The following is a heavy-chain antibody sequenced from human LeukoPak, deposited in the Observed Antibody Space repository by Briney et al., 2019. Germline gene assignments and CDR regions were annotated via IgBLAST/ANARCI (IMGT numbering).Heavy chain of an antibody. CDR1: GYTFTGYY. CDR2: MNPNSGNT. V-gene: IGHV1-8*03. CDR3: ARALISGSYRFDY. J-gene: IGHJ4*02. Sequence: ASVKVSCKASGYTFTGYYMHWVRQAPGQGLEWMGWMNPNSGNTGYAQKFQGRVTITRNTSMSTAYMELSSLRSEDTAVYYCARALISGSYRFDYWGQGTLVTVSS. D-gene: IGHD1-26*01.